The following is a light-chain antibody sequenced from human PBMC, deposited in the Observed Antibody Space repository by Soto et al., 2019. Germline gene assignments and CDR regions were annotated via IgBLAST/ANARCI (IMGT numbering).Light chain of an antibody. CDR2: KAS. V-gene: IGKV1-5*03. Sequence: DIQMTQSPSTLSTSVGDRVTITCRASQSINTWLAWYQQKPGKAPKLLIYKASTLESGVPSRFSGSGSGTEFTLTISSLQADDFATYYCQEYTADPRTFGQGTRWIS. J-gene: IGKJ1*01. CDR1: QSINTW. CDR3: QEYTADPRT.